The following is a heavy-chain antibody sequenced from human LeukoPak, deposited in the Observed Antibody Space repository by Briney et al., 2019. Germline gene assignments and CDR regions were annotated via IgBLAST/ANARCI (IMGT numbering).Heavy chain of an antibody. J-gene: IGHJ3*02. Sequence: SETLSLTCTVSGGSISSYHWSWIRQPPGKGLEWIGNMYYSGSTNYNPSLRSRVTISVDTSKNQFSLKLSSVTAADTAVYYCARDATMDDAFDIWGQGTMVTVSS. CDR1: GGSISSYH. D-gene: IGHD3-10*01. V-gene: IGHV4-59*01. CDR3: ARDATMDDAFDI. CDR2: MYYSGST.